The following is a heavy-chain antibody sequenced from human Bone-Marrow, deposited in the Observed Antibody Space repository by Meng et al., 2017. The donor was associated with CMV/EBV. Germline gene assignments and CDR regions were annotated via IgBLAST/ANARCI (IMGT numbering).Heavy chain of an antibody. D-gene: IGHD3-22*01. V-gene: IGHV3-23*01. CDR2: ISGSGGST. J-gene: IGHJ6*02. CDR1: GFTFSSYA. CDR3: AKAGWLAPREYGMDV. Sequence: GESLKISCAASGFTFSSYAMSWVRQAPGKGLEWVSAISGSGGSTYYADSVKGRFTISRDNSKNTLYLQMNSLRAEDTAVYYCAKAGWLAPREYGMDVWGQGTTVTVYS.